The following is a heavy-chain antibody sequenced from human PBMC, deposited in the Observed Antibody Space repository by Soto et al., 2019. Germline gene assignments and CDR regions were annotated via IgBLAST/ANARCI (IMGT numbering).Heavy chain of an antibody. CDR1: GGSISSSSYY. CDR2: IYYSGST. D-gene: IGHD2-2*01. J-gene: IGHJ6*02. CDR3: AAYPYYYGMDV. Sequence: SETLSLPCTVSGGSISSSSYYWGWIRQPPGKGLEWIGSIYYSGSTYYNPSLKSRVTISVDTSKNQFSLKLSSVTAADTAVYYCAAYPYYYGMDVWGQGTTVTAP. V-gene: IGHV4-39*01.